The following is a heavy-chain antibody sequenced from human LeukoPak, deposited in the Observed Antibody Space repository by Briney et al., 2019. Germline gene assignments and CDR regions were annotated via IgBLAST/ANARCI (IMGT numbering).Heavy chain of an antibody. CDR2: ISSSGSTI. Sequence: PGGSLRLSCAASGFTFSSYEMNWVRQAPGKGLEWVSYISSSGSTIYYADSVKGRFTISRDNAKNSLYLQMDSLTAEDTALYYCARDPYYYNSGSSAAFDIWGQGTMVTVSS. V-gene: IGHV3-48*03. CDR1: GFTFSSYE. J-gene: IGHJ3*02. D-gene: IGHD3-10*01. CDR3: ARDPYYYNSGSSAAFDI.